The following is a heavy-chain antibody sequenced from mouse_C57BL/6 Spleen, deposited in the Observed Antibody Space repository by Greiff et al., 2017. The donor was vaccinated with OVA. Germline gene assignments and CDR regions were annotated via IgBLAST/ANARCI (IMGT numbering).Heavy chain of an antibody. J-gene: IGHJ3*01. D-gene: IGHD4-1*01. Sequence: DVQLVESGPGLVKPSQSLSLTCSVTGYSITSGYYWNWIRQFPGNKLEWMGYISYDGSNNYNPSLKNRISITRDTSKNQFFLKLNSVTTEDTATYYCARGELGREGFAYWGQGTLVTVSA. V-gene: IGHV3-6*01. CDR1: GYSITSGYY. CDR2: ISYDGSN. CDR3: ARGELGREGFAY.